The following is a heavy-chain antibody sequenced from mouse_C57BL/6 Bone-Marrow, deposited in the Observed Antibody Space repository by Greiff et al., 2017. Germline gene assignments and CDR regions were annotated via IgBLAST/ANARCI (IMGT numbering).Heavy chain of an antibody. CDR1: GYTFTSYW. D-gene: IGHD2-3*01. J-gene: IGHJ2*01. V-gene: IGHV1-5*01. Sequence: VQLQQSGTVLARPGASVTMSCKTSGYTFTSYWMHWVNQRPGQGLDWIGAIYPGNSDTSYNQTFKGKAKLTAVTSASTAYMELSSLTNEDSAVYYCTREEGWLLLGYWGQGTTLTVSS. CDR3: TREEGWLLLGY. CDR2: IYPGNSDT.